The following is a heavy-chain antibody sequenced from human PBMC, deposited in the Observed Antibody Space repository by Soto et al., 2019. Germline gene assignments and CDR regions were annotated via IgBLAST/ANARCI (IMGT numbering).Heavy chain of an antibody. V-gene: IGHV5-51*01. CDR3: ARHSQGSWRPYDYYYYLMDV. CDR1: GYSLTSYW. CDR2: IYPGDSDT. Sequence: PRESLKISCKGSGYSLTSYWIGWVRQMPGKGLEWMGIIYPGDSDTRYSPSFQGQVTISADKSISTAYLQWSSLKASDTAMYYCARHSQGSWRPYDYYYYLMDVWGKGTTVTVSS. D-gene: IGHD3-10*01. J-gene: IGHJ6*03.